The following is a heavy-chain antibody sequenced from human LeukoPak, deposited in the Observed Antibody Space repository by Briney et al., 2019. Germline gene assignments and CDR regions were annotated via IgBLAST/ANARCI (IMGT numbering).Heavy chain of an antibody. CDR2: INTNTGNP. CDR1: GYTFTGYY. CDR3: ARFTALNSEYYDFWSGYFYYYYYYMDV. D-gene: IGHD3-3*01. Sequence: ASVKVSCKASGYTFTGYYMHWVRQAPGQGLEWMGWINTNTGNPTYAQGFTGRFVFSLDTSVSTAYLQISSLKAEDTAVYYCARFTALNSEYYDFWSGYFYYYYYYMDVWGKGTTVTVSS. J-gene: IGHJ6*03. V-gene: IGHV7-4-1*02.